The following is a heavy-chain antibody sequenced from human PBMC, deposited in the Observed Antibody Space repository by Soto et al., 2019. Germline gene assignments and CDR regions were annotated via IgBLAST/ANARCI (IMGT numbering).Heavy chain of an antibody. J-gene: IGHJ6*02. CDR2: INAGNGNT. Sequence: ASVKVSCKASGYTFTSYAMHWVRQAPGQRLEWMGWINAGNGNTKYSQKFQGRVTITRDTSASTAYMELSSLRSEDTAVYYCAREPYYDILTGYYTRPYYYYGMDGWGQGTTVTVAS. CDR3: AREPYYDILTGYYTRPYYYYGMDG. D-gene: IGHD3-9*01. V-gene: IGHV1-3*01. CDR1: GYTFTSYA.